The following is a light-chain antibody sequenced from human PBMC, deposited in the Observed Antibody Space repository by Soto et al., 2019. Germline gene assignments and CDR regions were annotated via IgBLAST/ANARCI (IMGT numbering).Light chain of an antibody. Sequence: QSVLPQPASVSGPPGQAITISCTGTRSDVGGYNYVSWYQQHPGKAPKLMIYDVSNRPSGVSNRFSGSKSGNTASLTISGLQAEDEADYYCNSYSNSTTLYVFGTGTKVT. J-gene: IGLJ1*01. V-gene: IGLV2-14*01. CDR3: NSYSNSTTLYV. CDR2: DVS. CDR1: RSDVGGYNY.